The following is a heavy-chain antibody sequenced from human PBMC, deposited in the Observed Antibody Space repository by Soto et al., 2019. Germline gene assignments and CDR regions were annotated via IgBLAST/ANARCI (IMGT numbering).Heavy chain of an antibody. V-gene: IGHV3-30*03. CDR2: ISYDGSKR. Sequence: PGGSLRLSCEASGFTFSSYGMHWVRQAPGKGLQWVAVISYDGSKRYYADSVKGRFTISRDNAKNSLYLQMNSLRAEDTAVYYCARDVYSSSSETLAFDYWGQGTLVTVSS. CDR3: ARDVYSSSSETLAFDY. J-gene: IGHJ4*02. CDR1: GFTFSSYG. D-gene: IGHD6-6*01.